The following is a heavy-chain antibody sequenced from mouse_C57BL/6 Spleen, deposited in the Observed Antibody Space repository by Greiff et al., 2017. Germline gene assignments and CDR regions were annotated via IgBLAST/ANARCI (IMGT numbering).Heavy chain of an antibody. D-gene: IGHD1-1*01. Sequence: EVKVVESGGGLVKPGGSLKLSCAASGFTFSDYGMHWVRQAPEKGLEWVAYISSGSSTNYYADTVKGRFTISRDNAKNTLFLQMTSLRSEDTAMYYCARNHYGDYFGDWGQGTTLTGSS. CDR1: GFTFSDYG. CDR2: ISSGSSTN. V-gene: IGHV5-17*01. CDR3: ARNHYGDYFGD. J-gene: IGHJ2*01.